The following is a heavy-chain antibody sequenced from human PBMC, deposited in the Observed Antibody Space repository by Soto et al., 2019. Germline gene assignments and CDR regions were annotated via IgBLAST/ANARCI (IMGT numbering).Heavy chain of an antibody. CDR3: ARGLPGTYGAFDL. V-gene: IGHV3-74*01. J-gene: IGHJ3*01. CDR1: EFTFRSYW. Sequence: EVQLVDSGGGLVQPGGSLRLSCAASEFTFRSYWMHWVRQSPGKGLVWVSRISGDGSSTTYADSVRGRFTISRDNAKNRVYLKMDSLRAEDRAVYYWARGLPGTYGAFDLWGQGTMVTVSS. CDR2: ISGDGSST. D-gene: IGHD1-7*01.